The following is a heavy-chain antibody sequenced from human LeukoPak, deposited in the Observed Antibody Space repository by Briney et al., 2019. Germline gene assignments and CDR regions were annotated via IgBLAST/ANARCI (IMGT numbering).Heavy chain of an antibody. Sequence: PGTSLRLSCAASGFTFSSYGMHWVRQAPGKGLEWVAMIWSDGSNEHYADSVKGRFTISRDNSKDTLYLQMNSLRAEDTAVYYCAKTSGYYSIHYYCFDYWGQGILVTVSS. CDR1: GFTFSSYG. CDR2: IWSDGSNE. V-gene: IGHV3-33*06. D-gene: IGHD3-3*01. J-gene: IGHJ4*02. CDR3: AKTSGYYSIHYYCFDY.